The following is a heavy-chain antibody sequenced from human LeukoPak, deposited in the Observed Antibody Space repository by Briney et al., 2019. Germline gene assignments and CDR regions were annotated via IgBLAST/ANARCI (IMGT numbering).Heavy chain of an antibody. CDR1: GLTFSSYS. CDR3: ARLGVVATIKGWFDP. Sequence: GGSLRLSCAASGLTFSSYSMNWVRQAPGKGLEWVSSISSSSSYIYYADSVKGRFTISRDNAKNSLYLQMNSLRAEDTAVYYCARLGVVATIKGWFDPWGQGTLVTVSS. D-gene: IGHD5-12*01. V-gene: IGHV3-21*01. J-gene: IGHJ5*02. CDR2: ISSSSSYI.